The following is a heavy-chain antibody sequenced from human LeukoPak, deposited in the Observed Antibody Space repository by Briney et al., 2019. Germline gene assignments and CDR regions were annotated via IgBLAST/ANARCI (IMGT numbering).Heavy chain of an antibody. CDR3: ARKFESSGFYPNEAFDI. CDR2: INPNSGGT. Sequence: ASVKVSCKASGYTFTGYYMHWVRQAPGQGLEWMGWINPNSGGTNYAQKFQGRVTMTRDTSISTAYMELRSLRSDDTAVYYCARKFESSGFYPNEAFDIWGQGTMVTVSS. D-gene: IGHD3-22*01. CDR1: GYTFTGYY. J-gene: IGHJ3*02. V-gene: IGHV1-2*02.